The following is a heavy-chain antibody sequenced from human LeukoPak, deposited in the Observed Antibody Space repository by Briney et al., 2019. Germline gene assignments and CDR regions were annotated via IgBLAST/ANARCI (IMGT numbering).Heavy chain of an antibody. Sequence: SETLSLTCTVSGGSISSYYWSWIRQPPGKGLEWIGYIYYSGSTNYNPSLKSRVTISVDTSKNQFSLKLSSVTAADTAVYYCARETSYYDILTGYYNSRGAFDIWSQGTMVTVSS. CDR3: ARETSYYDILTGYYNSRGAFDI. J-gene: IGHJ3*02. CDR1: GGSISSYY. D-gene: IGHD3-9*01. V-gene: IGHV4-59*01. CDR2: IYYSGST.